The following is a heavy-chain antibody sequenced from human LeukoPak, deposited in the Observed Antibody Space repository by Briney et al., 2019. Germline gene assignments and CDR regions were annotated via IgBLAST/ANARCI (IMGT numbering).Heavy chain of an antibody. Sequence: PVGSLRLSCAASGFTFDDYAMHWVRQAPGKGLEWVSGISWNSGSIGYADSVEGRFTISRDNAKNSLYLQMNSLRAEDTALYYCAKGLGYCSSTSCSKLSYYYGMDVWGQGTTVTVSS. CDR3: AKGLGYCSSTSCSKLSYYYGMDV. D-gene: IGHD2-2*01. CDR1: GFTFDDYA. V-gene: IGHV3-9*01. CDR2: ISWNSGSI. J-gene: IGHJ6*02.